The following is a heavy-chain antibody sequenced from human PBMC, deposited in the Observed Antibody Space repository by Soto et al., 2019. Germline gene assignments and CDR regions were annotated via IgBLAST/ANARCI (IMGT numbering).Heavy chain of an antibody. Sequence: QVQLQESGPGLVKPSETLSLTCTVSGGSVSSGSYYWSWIRQPPGKGLEWIGYIYYSGSTNYNPSLKSQVTISVDTSKNQCSLKLSSVTAADTAVYYCARSVGEATRALGYWGQGTLVTVSS. CDR3: ARSVGEATRALGY. CDR2: IYYSGST. D-gene: IGHD1-1*01. V-gene: IGHV4-61*01. CDR1: GGSVSSGSYY. J-gene: IGHJ4*02.